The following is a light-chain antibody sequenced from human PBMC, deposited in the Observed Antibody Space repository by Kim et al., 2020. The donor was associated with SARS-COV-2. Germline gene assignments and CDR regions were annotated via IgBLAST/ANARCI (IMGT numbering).Light chain of an antibody. V-gene: IGLV3-25*02. Sequence: SYELTQPPSLSVSPGQTARITCSGDTLPDKQTYWYQQKSGQAPLLVIYKDNERPSGIPGRFSGSSSGTTVTLTISRVEAGDEADYYCQVWDSSSDHRVVF. CDR1: TLPDKQ. CDR2: KDN. J-gene: IGLJ2*01. CDR3: QVWDSSSDHRVV.